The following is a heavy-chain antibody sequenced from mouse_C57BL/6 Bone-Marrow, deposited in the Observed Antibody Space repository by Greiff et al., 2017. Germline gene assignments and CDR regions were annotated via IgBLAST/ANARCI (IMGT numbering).Heavy chain of an antibody. CDR1: GYTFTSYW. CDR3: ARAPGGRWAWFAY. CDR2: IDPSDSYT. V-gene: IGHV1-59*01. Sequence: QVQLQQPGAELVRPGTSVKLSCKASGYTFTSYWMHWVKQRPGQGLEWIGVIDPSDSYTNYNQKFKGKATLTVATSSSTAYMQLSSLTSEDSAVYYCARAPGGRWAWFAYWGQGTLVTVSA. D-gene: IGHD1-1*01. J-gene: IGHJ3*01.